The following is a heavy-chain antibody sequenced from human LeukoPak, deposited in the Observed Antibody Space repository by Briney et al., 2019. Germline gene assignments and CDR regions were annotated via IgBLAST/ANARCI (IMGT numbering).Heavy chain of an antibody. CDR1: GGSISSGDYY. Sequence: SETRSLTCTVSGGSISSGDYYWSWIRQPPGKGLEWIGYIYYSGSTYYNPSLKSRVTISVDTSKNQFSLKLSSVTAADTAVYYCARGDMGDYEDYWGQGTLVTVSS. V-gene: IGHV4-30-4*01. D-gene: IGHD4-17*01. J-gene: IGHJ4*02. CDR3: ARGDMGDYEDY. CDR2: IYYSGST.